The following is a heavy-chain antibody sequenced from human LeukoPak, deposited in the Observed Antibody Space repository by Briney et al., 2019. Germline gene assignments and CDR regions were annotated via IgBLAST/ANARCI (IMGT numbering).Heavy chain of an antibody. CDR1: GGSISSYY. J-gene: IGHJ5*02. Sequence: SETLSLTCTVSGGSISSYYWSWIRQPPGKGLEWIGYIYHSGSTYYNPSLKSRVTISVDRSKNQFSLKLSSVTAADTAVYYCARGDSSGYYQNWFDPWGQGTLVTVSS. CDR2: IYHSGST. CDR3: ARGDSSGYYQNWFDP. D-gene: IGHD3-22*01. V-gene: IGHV4-59*12.